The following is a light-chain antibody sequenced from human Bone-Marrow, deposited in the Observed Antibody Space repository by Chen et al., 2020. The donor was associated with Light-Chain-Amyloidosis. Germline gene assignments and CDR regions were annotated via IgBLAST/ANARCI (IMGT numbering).Light chain of an antibody. CDR2: LGS. V-gene: IGKV2-28*01. J-gene: IGKJ4*01. Sequence: DIVMTQSPFSLPVTPGDPASISCRSSQSLLHSNGYNYLDWYLQKPGQSPQLLIYLGSNRASGVPDRFSGSGSGTDFTLKISRVEAEDVGVYYCMQALQTPTFGGGTKVEIK. CDR3: MQALQTPT. CDR1: QSLLHSNGYNY.